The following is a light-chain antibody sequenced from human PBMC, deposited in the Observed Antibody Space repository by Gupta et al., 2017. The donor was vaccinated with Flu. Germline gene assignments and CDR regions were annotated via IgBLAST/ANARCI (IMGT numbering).Light chain of an antibody. V-gene: IGKV1-27*01. J-gene: IGKJ4*01. CDR1: QDISHY. CDR2: AAS. Sequence: DIQMTQSPSSLSASIGDRVTITCRASQDISHYLAWYQQRAGKPPQLLIYAASNLQSGVSSRFSGRGSGTDFTLTISSLQPEDSATYYCQKEKSAPLAFGGGTRVEIK. CDR3: QKEKSAPLA.